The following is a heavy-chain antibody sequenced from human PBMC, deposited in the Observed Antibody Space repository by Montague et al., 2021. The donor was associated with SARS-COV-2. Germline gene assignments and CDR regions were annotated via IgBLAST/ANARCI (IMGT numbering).Heavy chain of an antibody. CDR3: ARASWIVATVPDY. CDR2: ISPSGDYI. Sequence: SLRLSCAASGFSFSSYHMNWVRQAPGKGLEWVLSISPSGDYIYSADSLKGRFIISRDNAKNSLYLQMSSLRAEDTAIYYCARASWIVATVPDYWGQGTLVTVSS. V-gene: IGHV3-21*01. J-gene: IGHJ4*02. D-gene: IGHD5-12*01. CDR1: GFSFSSYH.